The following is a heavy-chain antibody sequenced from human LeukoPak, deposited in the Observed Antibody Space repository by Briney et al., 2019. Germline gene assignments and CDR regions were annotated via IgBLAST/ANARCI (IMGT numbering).Heavy chain of an antibody. J-gene: IGHJ4*02. D-gene: IGHD2-21*02. Sequence: GGTLRLSCAASGFTFSSYGMSWVRQAPGKGLEWVSAISGSGGSTHYADSVKGRFTISRDNSKNTLYLQMNSLRAEDTAVYYCAKEGQAYCGGDCYFDYWGQGTLVTVSS. CDR1: GFTFSSYG. CDR2: ISGSGGST. CDR3: AKEGQAYCGGDCYFDY. V-gene: IGHV3-23*01.